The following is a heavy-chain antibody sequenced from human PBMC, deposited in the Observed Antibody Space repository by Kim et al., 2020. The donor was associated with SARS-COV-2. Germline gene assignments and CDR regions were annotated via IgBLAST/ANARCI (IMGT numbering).Heavy chain of an antibody. Sequence: SGPINYNPSLKGRVTMSVDTSKNQFSLKLTSVTPADTAVYYCARLHQALDYWGQGALVTVSS. D-gene: IGHD2-2*01. J-gene: IGHJ4*02. CDR3: ARLHQALDY. V-gene: IGHV4-61*07. CDR2: SGPI.